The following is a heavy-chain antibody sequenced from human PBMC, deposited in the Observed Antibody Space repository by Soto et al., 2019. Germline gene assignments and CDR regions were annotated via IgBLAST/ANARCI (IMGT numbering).Heavy chain of an antibody. Sequence: ASVKVSCKASGYTFTSYAMHWVRQAPGQRLEWMGWINAGNGNTKYSQKFQGRVTITRDTSASTAYMELSSLRSEDTAVYYCARSIVVVTAADYWGQGALVTVSS. CDR2: INAGNGNT. CDR3: ARSIVVVTAADY. J-gene: IGHJ4*02. V-gene: IGHV1-3*01. CDR1: GYTFTSYA. D-gene: IGHD2-21*02.